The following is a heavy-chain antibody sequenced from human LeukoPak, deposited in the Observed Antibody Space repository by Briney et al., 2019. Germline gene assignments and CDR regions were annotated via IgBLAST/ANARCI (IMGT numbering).Heavy chain of an antibody. V-gene: IGHV4-39*01. CDR1: GGSIRSSYYY. CDR3: ARLGTGDILTGYYPFDY. J-gene: IGHJ4*02. Sequence: SETLSLTCTVSGGSIRSSYYYWGWIRQPPGKGLEWIGSIYYSGSTYYNPSLKSRVTISVDTSKNQFSLKLSSVTAADTAVYYCARLGTGDILTGYYPFDYWGQGTLVTVSS. CDR2: IYYSGST. D-gene: IGHD3-9*01.